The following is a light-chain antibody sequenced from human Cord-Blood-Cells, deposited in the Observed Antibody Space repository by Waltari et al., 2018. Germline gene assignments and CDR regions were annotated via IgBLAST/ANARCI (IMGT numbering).Light chain of an antibody. J-gene: IGLJ2*01. CDR2: EGS. CDR3: CSYAGSSTFVV. Sequence: QSALTQPASVSGSPGQSITISCTGTSSDVGSYNLVSWYQQHPGKAPKLMIYEGSKRPSGVSIRCAGSKAGNTASRTIAGLQAEDEADYYCCSYAGSSTFVVFGGGTKLTVL. CDR1: SSDVGSYNL. V-gene: IGLV2-23*03.